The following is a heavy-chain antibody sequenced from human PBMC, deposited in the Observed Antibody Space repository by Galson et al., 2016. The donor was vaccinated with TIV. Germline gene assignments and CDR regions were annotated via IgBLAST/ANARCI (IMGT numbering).Heavy chain of an antibody. CDR2: FHHGWNT. Sequence: SETLSLTCAVSGYSISSGYYWGWIRQPPGKGLEWIGNFHHGWNTYYNPSLKSRVTISVDMSKNQFPLKLSPVTAADTAVYYCVRGYYSSWYPNWFDPWGQGTLVIVSS. D-gene: IGHD6-13*01. CDR1: GYSISSGYY. CDR3: VRGYYSSWYPNWFDP. V-gene: IGHV4-38-2*01. J-gene: IGHJ5*02.